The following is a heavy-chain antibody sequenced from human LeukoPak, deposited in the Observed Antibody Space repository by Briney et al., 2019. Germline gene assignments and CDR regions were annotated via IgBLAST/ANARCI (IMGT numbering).Heavy chain of an antibody. J-gene: IGHJ5*02. Sequence: SETLSLTCTVSGGSISSGDYYWSWIRQPPGKGLEWIGYIYYSGRTYYDPSLKSRVAISVDTSKTQFSLKLSSVTAADTAVYYCARRSGWWFDPWGQGTLVTVSS. V-gene: IGHV4-30-4*08. CDR3: ARRSGWWFDP. CDR2: IYYSGRT. D-gene: IGHD2-15*01. CDR1: GGSISSGDYY.